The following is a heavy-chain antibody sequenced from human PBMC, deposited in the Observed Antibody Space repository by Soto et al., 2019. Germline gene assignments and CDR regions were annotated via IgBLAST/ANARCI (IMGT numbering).Heavy chain of an antibody. CDR1: GGTFSSYA. CDR3: ARDRAPTTRYYYYYGMDV. J-gene: IGHJ6*02. Sequence: SVKVSCKASGGTFSSYAISWVRQAPGQGLEWMGGIIPIFGTANYAQKFQGRVTITADKSTSTAYMELSSLRSEDTAVYYCARDRAPTTRYYYYYGMDVWGQGTTITVSS. CDR2: IIPIFGTA. V-gene: IGHV1-69*06.